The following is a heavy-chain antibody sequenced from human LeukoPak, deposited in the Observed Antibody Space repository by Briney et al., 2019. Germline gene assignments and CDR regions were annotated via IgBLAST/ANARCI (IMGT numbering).Heavy chain of an antibody. D-gene: IGHD2/OR15-2a*01. CDR1: GFTFSNSW. J-gene: IGHJ4*02. CDR2: IKRDIDGGTT. Sequence: GGSLRLSCAGSGFTFSNSWKLWVRQAPGRGLEWVARIKRDIDGGTTDYAAPVKGRFTITRDDSENTLYLQMNSLKTEDTAVYYCTTDLPRSTSCSHDYWGQGTQVTVSS. CDR3: TTDLPRSTSCSHDY. V-gene: IGHV3-15*01.